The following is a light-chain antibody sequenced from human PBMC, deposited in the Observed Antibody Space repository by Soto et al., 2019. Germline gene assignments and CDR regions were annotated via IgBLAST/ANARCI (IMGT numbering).Light chain of an antibody. Sequence: DVVMTQSPLSLPVTLGQPASISCRSNQSLLHGDGNAYLNWFQQRPGQSPRRLIYKVFNRDSGVPDRFSGSGSGTDFTLKISRVEAEDVGVYYCMQGSHWPPWTFGQGTKVEIK. CDR2: KVF. CDR3: MQGSHWPPWT. V-gene: IGKV2-30*02. CDR1: QSLLHGDGNAY. J-gene: IGKJ1*01.